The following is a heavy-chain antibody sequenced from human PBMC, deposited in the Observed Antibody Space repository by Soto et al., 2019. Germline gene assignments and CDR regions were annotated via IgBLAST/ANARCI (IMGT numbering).Heavy chain of an antibody. Sequence: LTCTVSGSSITSSEYYWAWIRQPPGKGLQFVGTIYYSGSSYSNRCLKSGLCMSVDRSKSQFSLTMKSVTAAVTGVYYRASHPWYCSDVDSRGQGVLVTVPS. J-gene: IGHJ4*02. V-gene: IGHV4-39*01. CDR2: IYYSGSS. CDR1: GSSITSSEYY. D-gene: IGHD2-8*02. CDR3: ASHPWYCSDVDS.